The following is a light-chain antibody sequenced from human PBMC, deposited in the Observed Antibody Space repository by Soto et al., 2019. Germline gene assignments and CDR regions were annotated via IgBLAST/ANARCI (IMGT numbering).Light chain of an antibody. Sequence: EIVLTQSPGILSLSPGERVTLSCKASQSVSSRYLAWYQQKPGQAPRLLISDASTRATVIPDSFSGSEYGTFFPFTIGRLEAEDLAEYYCQQYGKSRWTFGQWTKVDIK. CDR3: QQYGKSRWT. V-gene: IGKV3-20*01. J-gene: IGKJ1*01. CDR1: QSVSSRY. CDR2: DAS.